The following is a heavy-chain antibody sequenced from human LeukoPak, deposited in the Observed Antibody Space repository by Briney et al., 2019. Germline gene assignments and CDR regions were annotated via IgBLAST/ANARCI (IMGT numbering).Heavy chain of an antibody. CDR3: ARRGSGWYEGAFDI. D-gene: IGHD6-19*01. Sequence: SETLSLTCTVSGCSISSYYWSWIRQPPGKGLEWIGYIYCSGSTNYNPSLKSRVTISVDTSKNQFSLKLSSVTAADTVVYYCARRGSGWYEGAFDIWGQGTMVTVSS. CDR1: GCSISSYY. V-gene: IGHV4-59*08. J-gene: IGHJ3*02. CDR2: IYCSGST.